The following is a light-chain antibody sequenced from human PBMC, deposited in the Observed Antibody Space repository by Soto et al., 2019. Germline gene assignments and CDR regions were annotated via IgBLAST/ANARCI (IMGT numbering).Light chain of an antibody. CDR2: AAS. Sequence: DILLTQSPPSLSASVGDTVTITCRASQSISINLNWYQHRPGEAPKVLIYAASTLATGAPSRFSGTGVGTDFTLTISSLQLEDFATYYCQQTYTTRVYTFGQGTKLE. CDR3: QQTYTTRVYT. V-gene: IGKV1-39*01. J-gene: IGKJ2*01. CDR1: QSISIN.